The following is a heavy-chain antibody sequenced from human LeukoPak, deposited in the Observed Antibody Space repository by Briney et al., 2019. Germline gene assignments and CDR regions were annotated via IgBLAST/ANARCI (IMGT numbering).Heavy chain of an antibody. V-gene: IGHV3-21*01. CDR1: GFTFSSYS. Sequence: GGSLRLSCAASGFTFSSYSMNWVRQAPGKGLEWVSSISSSSSYIYYADSVKGRFTISRDNAKNSLYLQMNSLRAEDTAVYYCARDRVEMATITYYFDYWGQGTLVTVSS. CDR3: ARDRVEMATITYYFDY. J-gene: IGHJ4*02. D-gene: IGHD5-24*01. CDR2: ISSSSSYI.